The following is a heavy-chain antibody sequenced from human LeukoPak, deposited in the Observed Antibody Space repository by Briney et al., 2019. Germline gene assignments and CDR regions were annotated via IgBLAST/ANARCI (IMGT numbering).Heavy chain of an antibody. Sequence: AGGSLRLSCAASGFAVNTYDVHWVRQAPGEGPQWIAYFGISGTIYYADSVRGRFTISRDSAKNSLYLQMNGLRVDDTAIYYCTGYGVYPYWGQGTPVTVSS. J-gene: IGHJ4*02. V-gene: IGHV3-48*01. CDR1: GFAVNTYD. CDR3: TGYGVYPY. CDR2: FGISGTI. D-gene: IGHD5/OR15-5a*01.